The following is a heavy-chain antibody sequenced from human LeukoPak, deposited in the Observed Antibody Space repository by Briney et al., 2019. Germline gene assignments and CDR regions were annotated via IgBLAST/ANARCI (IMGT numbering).Heavy chain of an antibody. CDR2: ISGSGGST. CDR1: GFTFSSYA. J-gene: IGHJ4*02. V-gene: IGHV3-23*01. D-gene: IGHD1-14*01. Sequence: GGSLRLSCAASGFTFSSYAMSWVRQAPGKGLEWVSAISGSGGSTYYADSVRGRFTISRDNSKNTLYLQMNSLRAEDTAVYYCANLPRYPITDYWGQGTLVTVSS. CDR3: ANLPRYPITDY.